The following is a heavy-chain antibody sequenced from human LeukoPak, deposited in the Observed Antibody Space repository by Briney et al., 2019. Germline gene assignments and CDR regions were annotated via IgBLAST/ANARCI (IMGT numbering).Heavy chain of an antibody. J-gene: IGHJ3*02. CDR3: ARGHVSAFDI. Sequence: SQTLSLTCAISGDSVSSNSVAWNWIRQSPSRGPEWLGRTYYRSKWYIDYADSVKSRITISPDTSKNQFSLQLNSMTPEDTAIYYCARGHVSAFDIWGQGTMVTVSS. V-gene: IGHV6-1*01. CDR2: TYYRSKWYI. D-gene: IGHD2/OR15-2a*01. CDR1: GDSVSSNSVA.